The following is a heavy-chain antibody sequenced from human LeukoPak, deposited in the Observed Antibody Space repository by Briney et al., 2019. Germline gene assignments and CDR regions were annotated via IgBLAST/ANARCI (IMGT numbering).Heavy chain of an antibody. CDR1: GYTFTGYY. V-gene: IGHV1-2*06. J-gene: IGHJ3*02. CDR3: ARDIQQLADAFDI. CDR2: INPNSGGT. D-gene: IGHD6-6*01. Sequence: ASVKVSCKASGYTFTGYYMHWVRQAPGQGLEWMGRINPNSGGTNYAQKFQGRVTMTRATSISTAYMELSRLRSDDPAVYYCARDIQQLADAFDIWGQGTMVTVSS.